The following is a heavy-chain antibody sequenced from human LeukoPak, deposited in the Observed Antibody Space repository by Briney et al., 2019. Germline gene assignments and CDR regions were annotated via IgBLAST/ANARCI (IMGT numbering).Heavy chain of an antibody. Sequence: GASVKVSCKASGGTFSSYAISWVRQAPGQGLEWMGGIIPIFGTANYAQKFQGGVTITADESTSTAYMELSSLRSEDTAVYYCARGGYYDSGGYYKQTQFDYWGQGTLVTVSS. CDR3: ARGGYYDSGGYYKQTQFDY. CDR2: IIPIFGTA. CDR1: GGTFSSYA. V-gene: IGHV1-69*01. D-gene: IGHD3-22*01. J-gene: IGHJ4*02.